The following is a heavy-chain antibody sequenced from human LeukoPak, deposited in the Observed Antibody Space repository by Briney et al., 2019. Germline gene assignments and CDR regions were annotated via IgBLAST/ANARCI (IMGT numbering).Heavy chain of an antibody. D-gene: IGHD6-25*01. V-gene: IGHV3-48*02. CDR3: ARDWEMTTIAAAALGY. CDR1: GFTFSSYS. CDR2: ISKNSDNK. Sequence: GGSLRLSCSASGFTFSSYSMNWVRQAPGKGLEWVSYISKNSDNKYYAGSVESRFTVSRDNAKNSLYLQMNGLRDEDTAVYYCARDWEMTTIAAAALGYWGQGTLVTVSS. J-gene: IGHJ4*02.